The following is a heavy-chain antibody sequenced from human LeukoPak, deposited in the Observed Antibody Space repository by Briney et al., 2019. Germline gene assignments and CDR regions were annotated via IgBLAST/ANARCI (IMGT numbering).Heavy chain of an antibody. D-gene: IGHD3-9*01. Sequence: GASVKVSCKASGYTFTDYYIHWVRQAPGQGLEWVGWINLNSGDTYYAQNFQDRVTMTGDTSISTAYLELSSLRSDDTAVFYCARSYFDVLTNYYMWLAPWGQGTLVTVSS. CDR2: INLNSGDT. CDR3: ARSYFDVLTNYYMWLAP. CDR1: GYTFTDYY. J-gene: IGHJ5*02. V-gene: IGHV1-2*02.